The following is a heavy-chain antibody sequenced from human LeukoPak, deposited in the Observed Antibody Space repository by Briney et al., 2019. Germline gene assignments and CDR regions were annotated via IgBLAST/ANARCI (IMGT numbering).Heavy chain of an antibody. Sequence: ASVKVSCTASGYTFTSYGISWVRQAPGQGLEWMGWISAYNGNTNYAQKLQGRVTMTTDTSTSTAYMELSSLRSEDTAVYYCARDSLDGGYSYGLGAFDIWGQGTMVTVSS. J-gene: IGHJ3*02. CDR3: ARDSLDGGYSYGLGAFDI. V-gene: IGHV1-18*01. CDR1: GYTFTSYG. CDR2: ISAYNGNT. D-gene: IGHD5-18*01.